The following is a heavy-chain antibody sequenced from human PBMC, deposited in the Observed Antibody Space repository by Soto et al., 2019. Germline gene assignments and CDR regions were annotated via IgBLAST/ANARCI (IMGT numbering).Heavy chain of an antibody. Sequence: ASVKVSCKASGYTFTSYGISWVRRAPGQGLEWMGWISAYNGNTNYAQKLQGRVTMTTDTSTSTAYMELRSLRSDDTAVYYCARVGGYSYSEKWFDPWGQGTLVTVSS. V-gene: IGHV1-18*01. CDR3: ARVGGYSYSEKWFDP. CDR2: ISAYNGNT. J-gene: IGHJ5*02. CDR1: GYTFTSYG. D-gene: IGHD5-18*01.